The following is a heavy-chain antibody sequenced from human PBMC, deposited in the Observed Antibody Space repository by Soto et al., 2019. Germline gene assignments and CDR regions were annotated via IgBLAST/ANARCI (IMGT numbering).Heavy chain of an antibody. J-gene: IGHJ4*02. D-gene: IGHD5-12*01. CDR1: GFTFTSYA. CDR2: ISDDGSNK. Sequence: QVQLVESGGGVVQPGRSLRLSCAASGFTFTSYAMHWVRQAPGKGLEWVAVISDDGSNKYYAVSVKGRFTISRDNSKNTLYLQMISLRAEDRGVYYGARDGRDGYNLYFDYWGEGILVTVSS. CDR3: ARDGRDGYNLYFDY. V-gene: IGHV3-30*14.